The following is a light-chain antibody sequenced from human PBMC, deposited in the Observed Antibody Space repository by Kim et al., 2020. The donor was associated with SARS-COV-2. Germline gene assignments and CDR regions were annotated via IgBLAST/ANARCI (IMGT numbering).Light chain of an antibody. V-gene: IGLV2-11*01. CDR3: CSYAGSYTLV. J-gene: IGLJ2*01. CDR1: SSDVGGYNY. CDR2: DVS. Sequence: GQSVTISGTGISSDVGGYNYVSWYQRHQGKDTKLMIYDVSKRPSGVPDRYSGSKSGNTASLTISGLQAEDEADYYCCSYAGSYTLVFGGGTQLTVL.